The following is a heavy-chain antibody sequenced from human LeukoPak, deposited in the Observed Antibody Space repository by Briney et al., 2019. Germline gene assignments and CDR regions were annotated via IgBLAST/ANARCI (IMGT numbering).Heavy chain of an antibody. CDR1: GFTFSSYA. D-gene: IGHD2-15*01. CDR3: AKGTLGYCSGSSCYPFDS. J-gene: IGHJ4*02. CDR2: ISGSGGST. V-gene: IGHV3-23*01. Sequence: GGSLRLSCAASGFTFSSYAMSWVRQAPGKGLEWVSAISGSGGSTYYADSVKGRFTISRDNSKNTLYLQMNSLRAEDTAVYHCAKGTLGYCSGSSCYPFDSWGQGTLVTVSS.